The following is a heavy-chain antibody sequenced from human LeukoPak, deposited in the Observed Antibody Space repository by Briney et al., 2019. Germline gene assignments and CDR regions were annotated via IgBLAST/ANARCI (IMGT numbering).Heavy chain of an antibody. CDR3: ARVGRYGDYDY. CDR2: IKQEGSEK. CDR1: GFTFSSYW. D-gene: IGHD4-17*01. J-gene: IGHJ4*02. V-gene: IGHV3-7*01. Sequence: AGGSLRLSCAASGFTFSSYWMSWVRQAPGKGLEWVANIKQEGSEKYYVDSVKGRFTISRDNAKNSLYLQMNSLRAEDTAVYYCARVGRYGDYDYWGQGTLVTVSS.